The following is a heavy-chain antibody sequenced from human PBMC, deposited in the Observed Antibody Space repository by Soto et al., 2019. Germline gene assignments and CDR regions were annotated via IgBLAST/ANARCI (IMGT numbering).Heavy chain of an antibody. Sequence: QVQLVQSGPEVKNHGASVRVSCVASGYAFTSYGVNWVRQAPGQGLEWMGWIAPHSGRTTYLPKFQGRVTMTADVSTNTAYIELRSLKSDATGIYCCAGAATVSYHSAYWGQGTVVTASS. D-gene: IGHD3-10*01. CDR2: IAPHSGRT. CDR1: GYAFTSYG. V-gene: IGHV1-18*04. CDR3: AGAATVSYHSAY. J-gene: IGHJ4*02.